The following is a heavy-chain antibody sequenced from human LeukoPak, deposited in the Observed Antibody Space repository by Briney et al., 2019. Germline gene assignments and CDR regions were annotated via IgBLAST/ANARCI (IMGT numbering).Heavy chain of an antibody. CDR3: ARVSNDILTGYYEFDY. CDR2: IYTSGST. J-gene: IGHJ4*02. D-gene: IGHD3-9*01. Sequence: PSETLSLTCTVSGGSISSGSYYWSWIRQPAGKGLEWIGRIYTSGSTNYNPSLKSRVTMSVDTSKNQFSLKLSSVTAADTAVYYCARVSNDILTGYYEFDYWGQGTLVTVSS. CDR1: GGSISSGSYY. V-gene: IGHV4-61*02.